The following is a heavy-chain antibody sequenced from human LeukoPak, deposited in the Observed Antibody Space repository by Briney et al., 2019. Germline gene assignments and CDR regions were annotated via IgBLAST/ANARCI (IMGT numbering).Heavy chain of an antibody. V-gene: IGHV3-30-3*01. Sequence: GGSLRLSCAASGFTLSSYAMYWVRQAPGKGLEWVAVISHDGSNKYYADSVKGRFTISRDNSKNTLYLQVNSPRAEDTAVYYCARCDFWSQLDVWGKGTTVTVSS. J-gene: IGHJ6*04. CDR1: GFTLSSYA. CDR2: ISHDGSNK. D-gene: IGHD3-3*01. CDR3: ARCDFWSQLDV.